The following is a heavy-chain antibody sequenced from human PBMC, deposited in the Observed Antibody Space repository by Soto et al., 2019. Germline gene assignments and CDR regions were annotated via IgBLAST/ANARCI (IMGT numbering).Heavy chain of an antibody. J-gene: IGHJ4*02. D-gene: IGHD2-21*02. CDR1: GFTFSDHY. CDR2: TRNKANSYTT. CDR3: LAYCCGDCQYPHGPHDY. V-gene: IGHV3-72*01. Sequence: EVQLVESGGGLVQPGGSLRLSCAASGFTFSDHYMDWVRQSPGKGLEWVGRTRNKANSYTTEYAASVKGRFTISRDDSKNSLYLQMNSLKTEDAAVYYCLAYCCGDCQYPHGPHDYWGQGTLVTVSS.